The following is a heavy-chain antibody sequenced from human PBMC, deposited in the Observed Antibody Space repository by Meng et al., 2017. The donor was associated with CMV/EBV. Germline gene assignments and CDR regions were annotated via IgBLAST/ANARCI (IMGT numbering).Heavy chain of an antibody. CDR2: IYYRGST. D-gene: IGHD2-2*01. J-gene: IGHJ4*02. CDR1: GGSVSSGSYY. V-gene: IGHV4-61*01. CDR3: ANYCRSTSCYGYYFDY. Sequence: SETLSLTCTVSGGSVSSGSYYWSWIRQPPGKGLEWIGYIYYRGSTNYNPSLKSRVTISVDTSKNQFSLKLSSVTAADTAVYYCANYCRSTSCYGYYFDYWGQGTLVTVSS.